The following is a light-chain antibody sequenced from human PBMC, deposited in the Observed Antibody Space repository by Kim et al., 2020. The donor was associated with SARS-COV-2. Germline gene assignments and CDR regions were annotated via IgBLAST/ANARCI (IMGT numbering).Light chain of an antibody. CDR1: RCVRSNY. Sequence: GERADQYCRDRRCVRSNYLAWNKQRRGQAPRRLNFDGARRVTGIPDRFSGSGSETDFTLTISRLGPEGCAVYHCQHYGGAPPNSFSEGTRLEIK. CDR2: DGA. J-gene: IGKJ5*01. V-gene: IGKV3-20*01. CDR3: QHYGGAPPNS.